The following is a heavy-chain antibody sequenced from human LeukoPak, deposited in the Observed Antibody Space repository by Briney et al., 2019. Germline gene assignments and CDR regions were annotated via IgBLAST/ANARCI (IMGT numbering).Heavy chain of an antibody. J-gene: IGHJ3*02. CDR3: ARMGIFGVVTHDAFDI. V-gene: IGHV3-9*01. CDR2: ISWNSGSI. D-gene: IGHD3-3*01. CDR1: GFTFDDYA. Sequence: GGPLRLSCAASGFTFDDYAMHWVRQAPGKGLEWVSGISWNSGSIGYADSVKGRFTISRDNAKNSLYLQMNSLRAEDTALYYCARMGIFGVVTHDAFDIWGQGTMVTVSS.